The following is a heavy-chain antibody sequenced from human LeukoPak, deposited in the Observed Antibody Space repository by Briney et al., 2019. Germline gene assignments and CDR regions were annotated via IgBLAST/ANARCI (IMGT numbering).Heavy chain of an antibody. CDR1: GFTISSFW. CDR2: RKKDGSEK. CDR3: ARGQYYYDGGY. V-gene: IGHV3-7*01. Sequence: GGSLRLSCAVTGFTISSFWMSSVRRAPGKGLEWVASRKKDGSEKYYVDSVKGRFAISRDNAKNSLYLQMNSLRGEDTALYYCARGQYYYDGGYWGQGTLVTVSS. D-gene: IGHD3-22*01. J-gene: IGHJ4*02.